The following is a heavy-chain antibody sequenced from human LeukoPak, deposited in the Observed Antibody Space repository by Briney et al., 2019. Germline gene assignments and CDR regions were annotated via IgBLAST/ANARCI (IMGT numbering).Heavy chain of an antibody. CDR2: ISGSSGST. J-gene: IGHJ4*02. V-gene: IGHV3-23*01. CDR3: AKARYCSSASCPFDY. Sequence: RGGSLRLSCAASGFTFSTYAMSWVRQAPGKGLEWVSGISGSSGSTSYADSVKGRFTISRDNSKNTLDLQMSSLRAEDTAVYYCAKARYCSSASCPFDYWGQGTLVTVSS. D-gene: IGHD2-2*01. CDR1: GFTFSTYA.